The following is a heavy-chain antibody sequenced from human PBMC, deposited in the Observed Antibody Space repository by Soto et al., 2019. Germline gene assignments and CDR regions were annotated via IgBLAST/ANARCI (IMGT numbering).Heavy chain of an antibody. CDR3: AKRFYREEDGYNFFDS. CDR2: ISGRGGST. Sequence: EVQLLESGGGLVQPGGSLRLPCSASGFTFSNCAMSWVRQAPGKGLEWVSTISGRGGSTYYADSVKGRLTISRDNSKNTLFLQMNSLRAEDTAVYYCAKRFYREEDGYNFFDSWGQGTLVTVSS. CDR1: GFTFSNCA. V-gene: IGHV3-23*01. J-gene: IGHJ4*02. D-gene: IGHD5-12*01.